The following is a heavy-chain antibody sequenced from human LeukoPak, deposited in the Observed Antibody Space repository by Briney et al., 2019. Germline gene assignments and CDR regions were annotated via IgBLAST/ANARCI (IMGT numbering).Heavy chain of an antibody. CDR1: NFRFFDYS. CDR3: ARARAVAGHYYYYMDV. D-gene: IGHD6-19*01. CDR2: INVASTTM. J-gene: IGHJ6*03. V-gene: IGHV3-48*01. Sequence: GGSLRLSCAASNFRFFDYSMNWVRQAPGKGLEWVSFINVASTTMFYADSVKGRFTTSRDNAKNSLYLQMNSLRAEDTAVYYCARARAVAGHYYYYMDVWGKGTTVTVSS.